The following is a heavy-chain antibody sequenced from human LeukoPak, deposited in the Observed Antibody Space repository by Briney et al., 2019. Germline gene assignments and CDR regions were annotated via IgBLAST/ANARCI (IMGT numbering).Heavy chain of an antibody. CDR2: IDPRDSYT. J-gene: IGHJ4*02. V-gene: IGHV5-10-1*01. Sequence: GESLRISCKGSGYSFSTYWITWLRQMPGKGLEWMGRIDPRDSYTKYSPSFQGHVTISVDKSISTAYLQWSSLRASDTAMYYCAREESAAMVTYYFDYWGQGILVTVSS. CDR3: AREESAAMVTYYFDY. CDR1: GYSFSTYW. D-gene: IGHD5-18*01.